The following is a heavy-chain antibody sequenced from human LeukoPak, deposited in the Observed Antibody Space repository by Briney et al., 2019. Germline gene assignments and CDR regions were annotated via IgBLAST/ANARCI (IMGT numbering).Heavy chain of an antibody. J-gene: IGHJ4*02. Sequence: GRSLRLSCVASGFTFSNYYMHWVRQAPGKGLEWVAIISDDEERKFYADSVRGRITISRDKSKNTLFLQMNSLRADDTAVYFCAKDLSGHRCIDYWGQGTLVTVSS. D-gene: IGHD4/OR15-4a*01. CDR2: ISDDEERK. CDR1: GFTFSNYY. CDR3: AKDLSGHRCIDY. V-gene: IGHV3-30*18.